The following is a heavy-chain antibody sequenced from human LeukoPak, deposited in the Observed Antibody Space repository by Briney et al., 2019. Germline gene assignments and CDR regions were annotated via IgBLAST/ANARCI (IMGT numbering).Heavy chain of an antibody. D-gene: IGHD6-19*01. Sequence: PSETLSLTCTVSGGSITVYYWNWIRQSAGKGLEWIGRIYTTESTNYNPSLKSRVTMSVDTSNNQFSLKLSSVTAADTAVYYCARRDSSGWYFDYWGQGILVTVSS. CDR2: IYTTEST. CDR3: ARRDSSGWYFDY. J-gene: IGHJ4*02. CDR1: GGSITVYY. V-gene: IGHV4-4*07.